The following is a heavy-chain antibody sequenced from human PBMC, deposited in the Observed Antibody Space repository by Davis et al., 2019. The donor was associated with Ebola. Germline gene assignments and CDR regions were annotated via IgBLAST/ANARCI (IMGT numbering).Heavy chain of an antibody. D-gene: IGHD3-3*01. CDR2: IKQDGSEK. Sequence: PGGSLRLSCAASGFTFSSYWMSWVRQAPGKGLEWVANIKQDGSEKYYVDSVKGRFTISRDNAKNSLYLQMNSLRAEDTAVYYCARVHNGLLRFLEWPLNYYYYYGMDIWGQGTTVTVSS. CDR1: GFTFSSYW. V-gene: IGHV3-7*01. CDR3: ARVHNGLLRFLEWPLNYYYYYGMDI. J-gene: IGHJ6*02.